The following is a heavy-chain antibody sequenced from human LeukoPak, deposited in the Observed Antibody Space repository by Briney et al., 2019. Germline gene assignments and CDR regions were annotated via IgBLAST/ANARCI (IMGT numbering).Heavy chain of an antibody. V-gene: IGHV4-59*08. Sequence: SETLSLTCTVSGGSISSYYWSWLRQPPGKGLEWIGYIYYSGSTNYNPSLKSRVTISVDTSKNQFSLKLSSVTAADTAVYYCARRQVGATHFDYWGQGTLVTVSS. CDR1: GGSISSYY. CDR3: ARRQVGATHFDY. J-gene: IGHJ4*02. CDR2: IYYSGST. D-gene: IGHD1-26*01.